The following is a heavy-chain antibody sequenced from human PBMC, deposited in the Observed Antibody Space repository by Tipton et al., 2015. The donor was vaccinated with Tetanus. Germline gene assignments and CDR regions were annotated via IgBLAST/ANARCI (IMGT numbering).Heavy chain of an antibody. CDR3: ARGGTMVHGVILQDHFYY. D-gene: IGHD3-10*01. CDR1: GDSISSAGYS. J-gene: IGHJ4*02. Sequence: TLSLTCAVSGDSISSAGYSWSWIRQPPGKGLEWIGFIYHNGGTYYTPSLKSRATISVDRSKNQFSLKLSSVTAADTAVYFCARGGTMVHGVILQDHFYYWGQGTLVTVSS. CDR2: IYHNGGT. V-gene: IGHV4-30-2*01.